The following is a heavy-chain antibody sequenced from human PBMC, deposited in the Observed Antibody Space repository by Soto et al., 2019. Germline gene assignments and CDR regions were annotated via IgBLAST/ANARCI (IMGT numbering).Heavy chain of an antibody. Sequence: GASVKVSCKASGGTFSSYAISWVRQAPGQGLEWMGGIIPIFGNTKYSQKFQGRVTITRDTSASTAYMELSSLRSEDTAVYYCARDLGGWPDYWGQGTLVTVSS. J-gene: IGHJ4*02. CDR3: ARDLGGWPDY. V-gene: IGHV1-69*05. CDR2: IIPIFGNT. CDR1: GGTFSSYA. D-gene: IGHD2-15*01.